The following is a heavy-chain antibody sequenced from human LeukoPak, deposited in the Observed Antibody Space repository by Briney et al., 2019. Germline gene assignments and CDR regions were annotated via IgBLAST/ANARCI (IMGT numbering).Heavy chain of an antibody. J-gene: IGHJ6*03. Sequence: GGSLRLSCAASGFTFSSYSMNWVRQAPGKGLEWVSSISSSSSYIYYADSVKGRFTISRDNAKNSLYLQMNSLRAEDTAVYYCARRDYSNYYGYFYYYMDVWGKGTTVTVSS. V-gene: IGHV3-21*01. CDR1: GFTFSSYS. CDR3: ARRDYSNYYGYFYYYMDV. D-gene: IGHD4-11*01. CDR2: ISSSSSYI.